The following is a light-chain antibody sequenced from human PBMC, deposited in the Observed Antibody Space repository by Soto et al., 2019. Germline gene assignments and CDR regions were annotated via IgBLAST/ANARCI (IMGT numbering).Light chain of an antibody. V-gene: IGKV1-12*01. J-gene: IGKJ2*01. CDR1: QGISRW. Sequence: DIQMTQSPSSVSASVGDRVTITCRASQGISRWLAWYQQKPGKAPKLLIYAASSLQSGVPSRFSGSGSVTDFTLTISSLQSEDFATYYCQQANSLPYTFGQGTKLEIK. CDR2: AAS. CDR3: QQANSLPYT.